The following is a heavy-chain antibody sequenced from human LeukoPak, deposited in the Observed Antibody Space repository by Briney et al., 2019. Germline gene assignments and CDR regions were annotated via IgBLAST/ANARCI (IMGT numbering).Heavy chain of an antibody. CDR1: GGSFSGYY. J-gene: IGHJ4*02. CDR3: ARMGLGYYYDSSGYYPLDY. V-gene: IGHV4-34*01. Sequence: SETLSLTCAVYGGSFSGYYWSWIRQPPGKGLEWIGEINHSGSTNYNPSLKSRVTISVDTSKNQFSLKLSSVTAADTAVYYCARMGLGYYYDSSGYYPLDYWGQGTLVTVSS. D-gene: IGHD3-22*01. CDR2: INHSGST.